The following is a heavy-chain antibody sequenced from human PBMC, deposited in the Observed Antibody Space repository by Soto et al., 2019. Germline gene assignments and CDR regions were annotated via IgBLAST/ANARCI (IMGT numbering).Heavy chain of an antibody. V-gene: IGHV1-2*04. Sequence: QVQLVQSGAEVRKPGASVTVSCRSSGDSFNDYYIHWVRQAPGQGFEWMGWINPNGGVTKYARKFQGWVSMTRDTSIRTVYMQLSRLRSDDTSVYYCARESGGATATLDYYYFDMDVWGTGTTVTVYS. D-gene: IGHD2-15*01. CDR1: GDSFNDYY. CDR3: ARESGGATATLDYYYFDMDV. J-gene: IGHJ6*03. CDR2: INPNGGVT.